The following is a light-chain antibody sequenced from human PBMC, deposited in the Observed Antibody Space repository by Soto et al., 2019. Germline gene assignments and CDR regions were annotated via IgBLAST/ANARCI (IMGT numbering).Light chain of an antibody. J-gene: IGKJ1*01. CDR2: AAS. Sequence: DIQMTQSPSSVSASVGDRVTITCRSSGDISTWLAWYQQKPGEAPKLLIYAASSLQSGVPSRFSGSGSGTDFTLTISSLEPEDFVVYYCQQYGSSGTFGQGTKVDI. CDR3: QQYGSSGT. V-gene: IGKV1-12*01. CDR1: GDISTW.